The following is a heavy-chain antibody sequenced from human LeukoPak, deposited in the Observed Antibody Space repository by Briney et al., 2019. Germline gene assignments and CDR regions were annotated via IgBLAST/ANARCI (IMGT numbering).Heavy chain of an antibody. Sequence: SETLSLTCTVSGGSISSGDYYWSWIRQPPGKGLEWIGYIYYSGSTYYNPSLKSRVTISVDTSKNQFSLKLSSVTAADTAVYYCATMTTADYYFDYWGQGTLVTVSS. D-gene: IGHD4-17*01. CDR3: ATMTTADYYFDY. J-gene: IGHJ4*02. CDR2: IYYSGST. V-gene: IGHV4-30-4*01. CDR1: GGSISSGDYY.